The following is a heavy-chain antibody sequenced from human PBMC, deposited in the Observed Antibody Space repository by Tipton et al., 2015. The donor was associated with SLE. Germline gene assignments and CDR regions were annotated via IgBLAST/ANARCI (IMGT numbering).Heavy chain of an antibody. V-gene: IGHV7-4-1*02. CDR3: ANRGGVDWGSPRFYYYYVMDV. D-gene: IGHD3/OR15-3a*01. Sequence: QLVQSGAEVKKPGASVKVSCKASGYMFTNYALNWVRQAPGQRLEWMGWINTNTGDPAYVQGFTGRFVFSLDTSDSTTYLQISSLKTEDTAVYYCANRGGVDWGSPRFYYYYVMDVWGQGTTVTVSS. J-gene: IGHJ6*02. CDR1: GYMFTNYA. CDR2: INTNTGDP.